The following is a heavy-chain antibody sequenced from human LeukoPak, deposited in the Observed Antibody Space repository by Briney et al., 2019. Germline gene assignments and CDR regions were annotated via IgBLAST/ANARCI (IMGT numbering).Heavy chain of an antibody. V-gene: IGHV1-3*01. D-gene: IGHD3-10*01. Sequence: ASVKVSCKASGYTFTSYDINWVRQATGQGLEWMGWINAGNGNTKYSQKFQGRVTITRDTSASTAYMELSSLRSEDTAVYYCARDITMVRGVIIARYYFDYWGQGTLVTVSS. CDR3: ARDITMVRGVIIARYYFDY. J-gene: IGHJ4*02. CDR1: GYTFTSYD. CDR2: INAGNGNT.